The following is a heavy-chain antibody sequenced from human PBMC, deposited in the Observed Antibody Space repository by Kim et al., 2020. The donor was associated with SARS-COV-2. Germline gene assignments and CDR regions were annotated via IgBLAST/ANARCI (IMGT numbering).Heavy chain of an antibody. D-gene: IGHD6-13*01. Sequence: NPSLKSRVTISVDTSKNQFSLKLSSVTAADTAVYYCARWAPYSSSYYFDYWGQGTLVTVSS. J-gene: IGHJ4*02. CDR3: ARWAPYSSSYYFDY. V-gene: IGHV4-34*01.